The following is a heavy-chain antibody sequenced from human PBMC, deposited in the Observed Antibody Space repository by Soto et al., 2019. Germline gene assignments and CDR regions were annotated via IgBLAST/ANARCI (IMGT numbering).Heavy chain of an antibody. Sequence: QVQLVQSGAAVKKPGSSVKVSCKASGGTFNTYTFTWVRQAPGQGLEWMGGITPVLGTRHYAQKFQGRVTIPADGSTRTDYMKLSTLRPDDTAVYYCARDQAVAGFDYWGQGTLVTVSS. CDR3: ARDQAVAGFDY. CDR2: ITPVLGTR. V-gene: IGHV1-69*01. CDR1: GGTFNTYT. D-gene: IGHD6-19*01. J-gene: IGHJ4*02.